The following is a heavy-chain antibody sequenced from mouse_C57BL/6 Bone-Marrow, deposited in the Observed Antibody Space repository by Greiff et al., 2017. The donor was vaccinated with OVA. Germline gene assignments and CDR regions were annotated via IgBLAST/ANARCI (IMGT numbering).Heavy chain of an antibody. D-gene: IGHD2-3*01. CDR1: GFTFSSYA. Sequence: DVMLVESGGGLVKPGGSLKLSCAASGFTFSSYAMSWVRQTPEKRLEWVATISDGGSYTYYPDNVKGRFTISRDNAKNNLYLQMSHLKSEDTAMYYCAFDGYYWHFDVWGTGTTVTVSS. J-gene: IGHJ1*03. CDR2: ISDGGSYT. V-gene: IGHV5-4*03. CDR3: AFDGYYWHFDV.